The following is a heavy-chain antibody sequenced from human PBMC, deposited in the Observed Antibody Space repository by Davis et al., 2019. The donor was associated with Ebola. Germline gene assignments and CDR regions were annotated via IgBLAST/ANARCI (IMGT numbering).Heavy chain of an antibody. V-gene: IGHV4-61*01. Sequence: SETLSLTCTVSGGSVSSGSYYWSWIRQPPGKGLEWIGYIYYSGSTNYNPSLKSRVTISVDTSKNQFSLKLSSVTAADTAVYYCAARPTYYYGSGHDYWGQGTLVTVSS. D-gene: IGHD3-10*01. CDR2: IYYSGST. CDR1: GGSVSSGSYY. CDR3: AARPTYYYGSGHDY. J-gene: IGHJ4*02.